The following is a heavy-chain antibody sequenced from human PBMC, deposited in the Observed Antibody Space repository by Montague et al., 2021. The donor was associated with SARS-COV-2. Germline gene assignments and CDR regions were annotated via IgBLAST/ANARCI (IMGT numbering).Heavy chain of an antibody. Sequence: SETLSLTCTVSGGSISSSSYYWGWIRQPPGKGLEWIGCIYYSGSTYYNPSLKSRVTISVDTSKNQFSLKLSSVTAADTAVYYCARDYGDYGSGYYYGMDVWGQGTTVTVSS. CDR2: IYYSGST. J-gene: IGHJ6*02. CDR3: ARDYGDYGSGYYYGMDV. V-gene: IGHV4-39*07. D-gene: IGHD4-17*01. CDR1: GGSISSSSYY.